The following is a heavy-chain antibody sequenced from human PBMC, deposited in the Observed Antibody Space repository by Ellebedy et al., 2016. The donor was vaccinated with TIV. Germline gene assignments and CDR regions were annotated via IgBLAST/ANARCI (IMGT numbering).Heavy chain of an antibody. D-gene: IGHD3-10*01. Sequence: SETLSLXCTVSGGSIRSYFRSWIRQPPGKGLEWIGYIYYSGSTNYNPSLKSRVTISVDTSKNQFSLKLSSVTAADTAVYYCARWGIWFGDLFGWFDPWGQGTLVTVSS. CDR2: IYYSGST. CDR3: ARWGIWFGDLFGWFDP. V-gene: IGHV4-59*01. J-gene: IGHJ5*02. CDR1: GGSIRSYF.